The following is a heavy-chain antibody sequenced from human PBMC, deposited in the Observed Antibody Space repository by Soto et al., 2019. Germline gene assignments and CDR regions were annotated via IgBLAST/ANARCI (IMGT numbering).Heavy chain of an antibody. J-gene: IGHJ4*02. CDR3: ARVQIHTIFGVVIIGYFDY. CDR1: GYTFTSYG. CDR2: ISAYNGNT. V-gene: IGHV1-18*01. D-gene: IGHD3-3*01. Sequence: GASVKVSCKASGYTFTSYGISWVRQAPGQGLEWMGWISAYNGNTNYAQKLQGRVTMTTDTSTSTAYMELRSLRSDDTAVYYCARVQIHTIFGVVIIGYFDYWGQGTLVTVSS.